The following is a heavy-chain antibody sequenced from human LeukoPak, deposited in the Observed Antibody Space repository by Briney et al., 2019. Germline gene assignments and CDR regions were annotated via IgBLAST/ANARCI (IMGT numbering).Heavy chain of an antibody. Sequence: ASVKVSCKVSGYTFTTYTMNWVRQAPGQGLEWMGWINTNTGNPAYAQGFTGRFVFSLDTSVSTAYLQISSLKADDTAVYYCATAVLAGQFDYWGQGTLVTVSS. D-gene: IGHD6-19*01. CDR1: GYTFTTYT. V-gene: IGHV7-4-1*02. J-gene: IGHJ4*02. CDR2: INTNTGNP. CDR3: ATAVLAGQFDY.